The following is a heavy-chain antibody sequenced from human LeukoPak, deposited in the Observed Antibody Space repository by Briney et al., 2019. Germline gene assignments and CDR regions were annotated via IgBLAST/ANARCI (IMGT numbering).Heavy chain of an antibody. Sequence: SEALSLTCTVSGGSISSYYWSWIRQSQGKGLEGIGYIYYTGSTNYNPSLKSLVTISVDTSKNQFSLNLRTVTSPDTAVYYCTRVHYSDPGLSSYLDYWGQGTLVTVSS. J-gene: IGHJ4*02. CDR3: TRVHYSDPGLSSYLDY. CDR1: GGSISSYY. D-gene: IGHD3-10*01. V-gene: IGHV4-59*01. CDR2: IYYTGST.